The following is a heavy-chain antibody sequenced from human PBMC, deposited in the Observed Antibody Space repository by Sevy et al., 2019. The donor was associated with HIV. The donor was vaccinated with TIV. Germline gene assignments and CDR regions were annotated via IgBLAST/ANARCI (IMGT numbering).Heavy chain of an antibody. CDR2: ISSDGSKR. J-gene: IGHJ5*02. CDR1: GFNFSPYA. CDR3: AKEGYYYDSRSSDWFDP. Sequence: GGSLSLSCAASGFNFSPYALHWVRQVPGKGLEWVATISSDGSKRYYTDSVKGRFSISRDNSKNTLYLQMNNLTPEDTAVFYCAKEGYYYDSRSSDWFDPWGQGALVTVSS. V-gene: IGHV3-30*18. D-gene: IGHD3-22*01.